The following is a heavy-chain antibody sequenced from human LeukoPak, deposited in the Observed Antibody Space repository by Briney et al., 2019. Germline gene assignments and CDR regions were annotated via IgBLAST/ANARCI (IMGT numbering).Heavy chain of an antibody. Sequence: PGGSLRLSCAASGFTFSSYSMNWVRQAPGKGLEWVSSISSSSSYIYYADSVKGRFTISRDNAKNSLYLQMNSLRAEDTAVYYCARGFHYYDSMYYFDYWGQGTLVTVSS. CDR3: ARGFHYYDSMYYFDY. CDR1: GFTFSSYS. CDR2: ISSSSSYI. J-gene: IGHJ4*02. V-gene: IGHV3-21*01. D-gene: IGHD3-22*01.